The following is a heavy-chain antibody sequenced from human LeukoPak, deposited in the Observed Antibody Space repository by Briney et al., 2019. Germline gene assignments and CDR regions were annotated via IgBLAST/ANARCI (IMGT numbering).Heavy chain of an antibody. CDR3: ARFDTYYYDSSGYYPDY. CDR2: ISAYNGNT. Sequence: SVKVSCKASGYTFTSYGISWVRQAPGQGLEWMGWISAYNGNTNYAQKLQGRVTMTTDTSTSTAYMELRSLRSDDTAVYYCARFDTYYYDSSGYYPDYWGQGTLVTVSS. D-gene: IGHD3-22*01. V-gene: IGHV1-18*01. CDR1: GYTFTSYG. J-gene: IGHJ4*02.